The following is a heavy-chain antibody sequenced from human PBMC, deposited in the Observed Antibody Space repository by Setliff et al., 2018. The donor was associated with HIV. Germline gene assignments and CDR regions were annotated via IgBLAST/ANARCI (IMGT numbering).Heavy chain of an antibody. CDR3: TRGPGGTVPKPLEAFDV. D-gene: IGHD1-7*01. CDR1: GATIHYHF. J-gene: IGHJ3*01. CDR2: VDYSGDS. Sequence: LSLTCSISGATIHYHFWSWIRQPPGKGLEWIGYVDYSGDSEYNPSLQSRATISRDPSKSQVSLTLNSAAAADTAVYYCTRGPGGTVPKPLEAFDVWGRGAVVTVSS. V-gene: IGHV4-59*11.